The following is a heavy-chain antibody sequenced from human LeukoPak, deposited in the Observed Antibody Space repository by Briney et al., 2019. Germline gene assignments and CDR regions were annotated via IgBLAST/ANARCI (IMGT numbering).Heavy chain of an antibody. Sequence: GASVKVSCKASGYTFTSYGISWVRQAPGQGLEWMGWISAYNGNTNYAQKLQGRVTMTTDTSTSTAYMELRSLRSDDTGVYYCARDSAYYDYVWGSSTHGWFDPWGQGTLVTVSS. CDR1: GYTFTSYG. J-gene: IGHJ5*02. CDR2: ISAYNGNT. CDR3: ARDSAYYDYVWGSSTHGWFDP. D-gene: IGHD3-16*01. V-gene: IGHV1-18*01.